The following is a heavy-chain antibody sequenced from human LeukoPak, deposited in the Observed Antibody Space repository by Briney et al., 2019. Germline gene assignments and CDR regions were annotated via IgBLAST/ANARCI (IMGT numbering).Heavy chain of an antibody. Sequence: SVKVSCKASGYTFTSYGISWVRQAPGQGLEWMGGIIPIFGTANYAQKFQGRVTITADKSTSTAYMELSSLRSEDTAVYYCASGTAMVTSDYWGQGTLVTVSS. CDR3: ASGTAMVTSDY. J-gene: IGHJ4*02. CDR2: IIPIFGTA. CDR1: GYTFTSYG. V-gene: IGHV1-69*06. D-gene: IGHD5-18*01.